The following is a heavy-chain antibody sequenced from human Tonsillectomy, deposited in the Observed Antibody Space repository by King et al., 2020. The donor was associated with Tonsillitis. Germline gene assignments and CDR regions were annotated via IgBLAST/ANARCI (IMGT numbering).Heavy chain of an antibody. D-gene: IGHD3-22*01. CDR3: AKLNYDTSGRRQFDS. V-gene: IGHV3-7*03. Sequence: VQLVESGGGLVQPGGSLRLCCAASGVIFSNFWLHLVRQGPGKGLEWVGNIMPDGRAGNYVASLKGGFTIARDNAKNSLCLQMDSLRTDDTAVYYCAKLNYDTSGRRQFDSWGQGTLVTVSS. CDR1: GVIFSNFW. CDR2: IMPDGRAG. J-gene: IGHJ4*02.